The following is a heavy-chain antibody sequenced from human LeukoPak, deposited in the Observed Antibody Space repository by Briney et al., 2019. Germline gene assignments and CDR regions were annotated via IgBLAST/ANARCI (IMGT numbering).Heavy chain of an antibody. D-gene: IGHD6-25*01. V-gene: IGHV3-23*01. J-gene: IGHJ4*02. CDR1: GFIFSNYA. CDR3: AKGSAAGRPYYFDY. Sequence: GGSLRLSCAASGFIFSNYAMSWVRPAPGKGLEWVSAIDSTGAYTWYADSVKGRFTISKDSSKTILYLQMNSLRAEDAAVYFCAKGSAAGRPYYFDYWGQGTLVTVSS. CDR2: IDSTGAYT.